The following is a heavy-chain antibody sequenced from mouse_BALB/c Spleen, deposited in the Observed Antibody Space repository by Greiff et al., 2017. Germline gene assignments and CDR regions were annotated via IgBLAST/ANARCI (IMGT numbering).Heavy chain of an antibody. D-gene: IGHD4-1*02. CDR3: AREGPTGGDY. V-gene: IGHV1-7*01. Sequence: QVQLQQSGAELAKPGASVKMSCKASGYTFTSYCMHWVKQRPGQGLEWIGYINPSTGYTEYNQKFKDKATLTADKSSSTAYMQLSSLASEDSAVYYCAREGPTGGDYWGQGTTLTVSS. CDR2: INPSTGYT. J-gene: IGHJ2*01. CDR1: GYTFTSYC.